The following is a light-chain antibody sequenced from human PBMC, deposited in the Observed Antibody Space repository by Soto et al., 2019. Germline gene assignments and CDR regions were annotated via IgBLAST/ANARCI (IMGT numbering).Light chain of an antibody. Sequence: DIQMTQSPSSLSASVGDRVTITSRASQGISSWLAWYQQKPEKAPNSLIYVASSLQSGIPSRFSGSGRGTDFTLTNSSLQPEDFATDYCQQYNSYPLTFGGGTKVEIK. CDR2: VAS. CDR1: QGISSW. J-gene: IGKJ4*01. CDR3: QQYNSYPLT. V-gene: IGKV1D-16*01.